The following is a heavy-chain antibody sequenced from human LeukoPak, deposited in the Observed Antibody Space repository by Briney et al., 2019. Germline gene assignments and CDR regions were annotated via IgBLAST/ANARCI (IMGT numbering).Heavy chain of an antibody. V-gene: IGHV3-7*01. D-gene: IGHD2-15*01. J-gene: IGHJ4*02. Sequence: PGGSLRLSCAASGFTFSGYLMSWVRQAPGKGLEWVANIKEEGSEKYYVDSVKGRFIISRDNAKNLLYLQMNSLRAEDTAVYYCARDSSAAPHSYWGQGTLVTVFS. CDR3: ARDSSAAPHSY. CDR2: IKEEGSEK. CDR1: GFTFSGYL.